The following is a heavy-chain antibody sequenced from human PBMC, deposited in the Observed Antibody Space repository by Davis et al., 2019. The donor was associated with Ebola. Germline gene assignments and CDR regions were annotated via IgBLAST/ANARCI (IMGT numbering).Heavy chain of an antibody. CDR1: GYTFTSYG. V-gene: IGHV1-18*01. J-gene: IGHJ4*02. Sequence: ASVPVSHKASGYTFTSYGISWVRQAPGQGLEWMGWISAYNGNTNYAQKLQGRVTMTTDTSTSTAYMELRSLRSDDTAVYYSARGYSSGWYGYWGQGTLVTVSS. CDR3: ARGYSSGWYGY. CDR2: ISAYNGNT. D-gene: IGHD6-19*01.